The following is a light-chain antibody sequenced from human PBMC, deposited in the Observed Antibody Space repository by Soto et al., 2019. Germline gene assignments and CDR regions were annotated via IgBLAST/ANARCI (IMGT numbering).Light chain of an antibody. CDR3: QQNYSPPPVT. CDR1: QSIANY. Sequence: DIQMTQSPSSLSASVGDRVTITCRASQSIANYLNWYQQKPGKAPKLLIYAASSLQGGVPSRFSGSGFGTDFTLTVSSLQPEDFATYYCQQNYSPPPVTFGQGTRLEI. J-gene: IGKJ5*01. V-gene: IGKV1-39*01. CDR2: AAS.